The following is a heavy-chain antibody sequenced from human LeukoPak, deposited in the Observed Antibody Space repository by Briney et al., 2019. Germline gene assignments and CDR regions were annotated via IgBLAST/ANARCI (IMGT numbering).Heavy chain of an antibody. CDR1: GYSFTNYW. CDR3: ARQLSSGWHHAAFDI. V-gene: IGHV5-51*01. Sequence: GESLKISCKGSGYSFTNYWIGWVRQMPGKGLEWMGIIYPGGSGIRYSPSFQGQVTISADKSINTAFLQWSSLRASDTATYYCARQLSSGWHHAAFDIWGLGTLVTVSS. D-gene: IGHD6-19*01. J-gene: IGHJ3*02. CDR2: IYPGGSGI.